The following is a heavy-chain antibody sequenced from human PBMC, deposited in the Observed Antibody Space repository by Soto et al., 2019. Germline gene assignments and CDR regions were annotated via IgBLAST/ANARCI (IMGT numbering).Heavy chain of an antibody. CDR2: IYYSGST. Sequence: SETLSLTCTVSGGSISSYYWSWIRQPPGKGLEWIGYIYYSGSTNYNPSLKSRVTISVDTSKNQFSLKLSSVTAADTAVYYCARAGKKMVMGYYYYGMDVWGQGTTVTVS. CDR1: GGSISSYY. J-gene: IGHJ6*02. D-gene: IGHD2-8*01. V-gene: IGHV4-59*01. CDR3: ARAGKKMVMGYYYYGMDV.